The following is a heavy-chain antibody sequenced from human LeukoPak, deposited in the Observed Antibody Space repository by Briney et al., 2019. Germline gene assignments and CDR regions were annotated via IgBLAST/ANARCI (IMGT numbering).Heavy chain of an antibody. V-gene: IGHV3-23*01. CDR1: GFNFNYYA. CDR3: AKDRFGHTDQRPLAVDS. Sequence: GGSLKLSCAASGFNFNYYAMTWVRQAPGKGLEWVSGIGGSGIRTYYADSVRGRFTVSRDNSKNILTLHLSSLRVEDTALYYCAKDRFGHTDQRPLAVDSWGQGTLAIVSS. J-gene: IGHJ4*02. CDR2: IGGSGIRT. D-gene: IGHD3-10*01.